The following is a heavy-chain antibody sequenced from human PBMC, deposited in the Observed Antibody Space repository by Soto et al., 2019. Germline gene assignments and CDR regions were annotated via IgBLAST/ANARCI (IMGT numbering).Heavy chain of an antibody. D-gene: IGHD3-22*01. CDR1: GLTLSSAA. J-gene: IGHJ3*02. V-gene: IGHV3-64*02. CDR2: ISSNGGST. CDR3: ARGAGCDSRGGDAFEI. Sequence: GESVRLAFAASGLTLSSAAMTWVRQAPGKGLEYVSAISSNGGSTYYADPVKGRFTIPRDNSKNTLYLQMGSLRAEDMAWEYGARGAGCDSRGGDAFEIWGQG.